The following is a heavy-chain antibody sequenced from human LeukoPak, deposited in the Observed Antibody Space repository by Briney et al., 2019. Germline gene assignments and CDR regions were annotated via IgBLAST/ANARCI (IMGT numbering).Heavy chain of an antibody. CDR1: GFSFKNYA. J-gene: IGHJ1*01. CDR2: ISNGGGFK. CDR3: ARERSGAYPEH. D-gene: IGHD7-27*01. Sequence: GGSLRLSCAGSGFSFKNYAMSWVRQAPGKGLEWVSSISNGGGFKSYADSLEGRFAISRENAKNSLYLQMNSLTAEDTAVYYCARERSGAYPEHWGQGTLVTVSS. V-gene: IGHV3-21*04.